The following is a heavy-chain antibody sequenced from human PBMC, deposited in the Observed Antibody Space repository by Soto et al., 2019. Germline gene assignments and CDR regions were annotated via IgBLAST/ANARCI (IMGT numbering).Heavy chain of an antibody. CDR1: GFTFSSYA. V-gene: IGHV3-30-3*01. J-gene: IGHJ2*01. Sequence: PGGSLRLSCAASGFTFSSYAMHWVRQVPGKGLEWVAVISYDGSNKYYADSVKGRFTISRDNSKNTLYLQMNSLRAEDTAVYYCARPLWRDDYNWGYFDLWGRGTLVNVSS. D-gene: IGHD4-4*01. CDR3: ARPLWRDDYNWGYFDL. CDR2: ISYDGSNK.